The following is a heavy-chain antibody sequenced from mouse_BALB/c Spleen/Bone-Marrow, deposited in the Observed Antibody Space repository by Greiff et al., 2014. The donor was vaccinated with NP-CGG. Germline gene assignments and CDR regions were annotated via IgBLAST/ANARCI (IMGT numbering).Heavy chain of an antibody. D-gene: IGHD2-5*01. CDR3: ARRKTAILTTFYWYFDV. CDR1: GFTFSGYA. Sequence: EVMLVESGGGLVKPGGSLKLSCAVSGFTFSGYAMSWVRQTPEKRLEWVASISSGGSTFYPDSVKGRFTISRDNARNILYLQMSSLRSEDTAMYYCARRKTAILTTFYWYFDVWGAGTTVTVSS. V-gene: IGHV5-6-5*01. CDR2: ISSGGST. J-gene: IGHJ1*01.